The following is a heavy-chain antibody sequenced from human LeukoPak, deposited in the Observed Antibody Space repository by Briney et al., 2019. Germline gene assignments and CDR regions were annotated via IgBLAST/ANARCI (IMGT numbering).Heavy chain of an antibody. CDR3: ASGGVNYYMAV. Sequence: GGSLRLSCAASGFTFSSYAMHWVRQAPGKGLEYVSAISSNGGSTYYANSLKGRFTISRDNSKNTLYLQMGSLRAEDMAVYYCASGGVNYYMAVWYIGTTLTV. CDR2: ISSNGGST. CDR1: GFTFSSYA. D-gene: IGHD2-8*02. J-gene: IGHJ6*03. V-gene: IGHV3-64*01.